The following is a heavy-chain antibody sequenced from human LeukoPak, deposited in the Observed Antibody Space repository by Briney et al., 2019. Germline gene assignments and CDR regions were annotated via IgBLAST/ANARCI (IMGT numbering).Heavy chain of an antibody. Sequence: SETLSLTCTVSGGSISSYYWSWFRQPPGKGLEWIGYIYYSGSTNYNPSLKSRVTISVDTSKNQFSLKLSSVTAADTAVYYCAREGGAAAGTPIDYWGQGTLVTVSS. CDR1: GGSISSYY. CDR2: IYYSGST. CDR3: AREGGAAAGTPIDY. V-gene: IGHV4-59*01. D-gene: IGHD6-13*01. J-gene: IGHJ4*02.